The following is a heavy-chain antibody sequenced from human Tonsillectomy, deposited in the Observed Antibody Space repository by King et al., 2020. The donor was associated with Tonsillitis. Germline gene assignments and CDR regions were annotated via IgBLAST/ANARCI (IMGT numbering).Heavy chain of an antibody. J-gene: IGHJ4*02. CDR2: IFPDDSDT. Sequence: QLVQSGAEVKKPGESLKISCKGSGYNFAKYWIGWVRQMPGKGLEWMGIIFPDDSDTRNSPSFQGQVTISADKYISTAYLQWSSLKASDTAMYYCARQSRRGDFDHWGQGTLVTVSS. V-gene: IGHV5-51*01. CDR1: GYNFAKYW. CDR3: ARQSRRGDFDH.